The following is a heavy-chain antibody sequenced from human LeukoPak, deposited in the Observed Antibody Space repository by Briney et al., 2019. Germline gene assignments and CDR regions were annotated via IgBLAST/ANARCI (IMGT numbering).Heavy chain of an antibody. J-gene: IGHJ4*02. Sequence: SETLSLTCSVSGGSISSYYWTWIRQFPGQGLEWIGYIHYSGSTNHNPSLRSRVTMSVDTSRNQFSLKLSSATAADTAVYFCVRVGGTGHFDDWGQGTLVTVSS. CDR2: IHYSGST. CDR3: VRVGGTGHFDD. V-gene: IGHV4-59*01. CDR1: GGSISSYY. D-gene: IGHD1-1*01.